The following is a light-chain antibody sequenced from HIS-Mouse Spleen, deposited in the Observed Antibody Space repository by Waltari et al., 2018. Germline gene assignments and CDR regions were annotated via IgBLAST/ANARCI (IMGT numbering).Light chain of an antibody. CDR3: QQYGSSPRYT. CDR2: GAS. CDR1: QSVSSSY. V-gene: IGKV3-20*01. Sequence: TQSPGTLSLSPGERATLSCRASQSVSSSYLAWYQQKPGQAPRLLIYGASSRATGIPDRFSGSGSGTDFTLTISRLEPEDFAVYYCQQYGSSPRYTFGQGTKLEIK. J-gene: IGKJ2*01.